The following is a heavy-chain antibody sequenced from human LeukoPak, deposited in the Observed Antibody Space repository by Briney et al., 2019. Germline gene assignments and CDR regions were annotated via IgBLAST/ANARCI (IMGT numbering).Heavy chain of an antibody. D-gene: IGHD3-10*01. J-gene: IGHJ4*02. Sequence: GGSLRLSCAASGFTFSSYAMSWVRQAPGKGLEWVSAISGNGGSTYYADSVKGRFTISRDNSKNTLYLQMNSLRAEDTAVYYCAKDRGVQDAVLALDYWGQGTLVTVSS. CDR2: ISGNGGST. CDR1: GFTFSSYA. CDR3: AKDRGVQDAVLALDY. V-gene: IGHV3-23*01.